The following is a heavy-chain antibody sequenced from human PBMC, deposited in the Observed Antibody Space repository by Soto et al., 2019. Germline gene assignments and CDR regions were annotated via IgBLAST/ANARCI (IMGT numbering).Heavy chain of an antibody. D-gene: IGHD4-17*01. J-gene: IGHJ6*02. CDR2: IFSDNER. V-gene: IGHV2-26*01. CDR1: GFSLTTGKMG. CDR3: ARMNVDSYQFYYAMDV. Sequence: QVTLKESGPALVKPTETLTLTCTVSGFSLTTGKMGVSWIRQPPGKALDRLAHIFSDNERSYSTSLQGRLTISKDTSGSQVVLSMTNVDPVDTATYYCARMNVDSYQFYYAMDVWGQGTTVTVSS.